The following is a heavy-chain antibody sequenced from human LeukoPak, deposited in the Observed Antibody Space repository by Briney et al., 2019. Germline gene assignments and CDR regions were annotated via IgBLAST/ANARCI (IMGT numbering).Heavy chain of an antibody. Sequence: SETLSLTCTVSGGSISSYYWSWIRQPPGKGLEWIGYIYYSGSTNYNPSLKSRVTISVDTPKNQFSLKLSSVTAADTAVYYCARFGDYGDGFDYWGQGILVTVSS. V-gene: IGHV4-59*01. CDR1: GGSISSYY. J-gene: IGHJ4*02. CDR2: IYYSGST. CDR3: ARFGDYGDGFDY. D-gene: IGHD4-17*01.